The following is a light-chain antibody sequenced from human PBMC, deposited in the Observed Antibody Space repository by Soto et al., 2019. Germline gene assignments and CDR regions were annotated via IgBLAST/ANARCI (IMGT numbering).Light chain of an antibody. CDR1: SADIGSHDY. Sequence: QSVLTQPASVSGSPGQSITISCTGSSADIGSHDYVSWYQQHPGKVPKLIIYEVSKRPSGASDRFSGSKSGNAAYLSISGLQPEEQADYYCNSYTTTSALVFGTGTKVTVL. V-gene: IGLV2-14*01. CDR2: EVS. J-gene: IGLJ1*01. CDR3: NSYTTTSALV.